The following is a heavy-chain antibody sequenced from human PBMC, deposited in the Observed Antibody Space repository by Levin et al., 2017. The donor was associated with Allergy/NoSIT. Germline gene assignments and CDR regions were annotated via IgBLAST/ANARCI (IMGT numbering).Heavy chain of an antibody. D-gene: IGHD2-2*01. CDR1: GGSVSFGDYY. CDR2: TSYSGSP. CDR3: ARGAGYDSTWYWDS. V-gene: IGHV4-30-4*01. Sequence: SETLSLTCTVSGGSVSFGDYYWSWIRQPPGTGLQWIGYTSYSGSPYYSPSLKSRINISIDTSKNQLSLKLSSVTAADTAVYFCARGAGYDSTWYWDSWGQGTLATVSS. J-gene: IGHJ4*02.